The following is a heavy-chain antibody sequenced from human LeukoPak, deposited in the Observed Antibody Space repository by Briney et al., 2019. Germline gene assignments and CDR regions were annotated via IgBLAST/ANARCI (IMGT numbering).Heavy chain of an antibody. CDR1: GGSININTYY. CDR3: ARASHGWYFDL. V-gene: IGHV4-39*07. J-gene: IGHJ2*01. Sequence: PSETLSLTCTVSGGSININTYYWGWIRQPPGKGLEWIGSIYYSGSTYYNPSLKSRVTISVDTSKNQFSLKLSSVTAADTAVYYCARASHGWYFDLWGRGTLVTVSS. D-gene: IGHD6-6*01. CDR2: IYYSGST.